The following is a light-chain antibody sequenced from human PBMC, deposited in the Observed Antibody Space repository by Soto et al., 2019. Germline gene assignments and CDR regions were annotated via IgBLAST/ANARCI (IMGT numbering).Light chain of an antibody. J-gene: IGKJ1*01. CDR2: AAS. V-gene: IGKV1-39*01. CDR3: QQSYSTPWT. Sequence: DIEMTQSPSSLSASVGDRVTITCRASQSISSYLNWYQQKPGKAPKLLIYAASSLQSGVPSRFSGSGYGTDFNLTISSLQPEDFATYYCQQSYSTPWTFGQGTKVDIK. CDR1: QSISSY.